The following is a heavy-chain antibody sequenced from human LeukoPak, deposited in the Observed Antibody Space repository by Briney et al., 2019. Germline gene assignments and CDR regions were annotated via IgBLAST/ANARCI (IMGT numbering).Heavy chain of an antibody. V-gene: IGHV4-39*07. CDR3: AREPVVPAAFDY. CDR2: IYYSGST. D-gene: IGHD2-2*01. Sequence: TASETLSLTCTVSGGSISSSSYYWGWIRQPPGKGLEWIGSIYYSGSTYYNPSLKSRVTISVDTSKNQFSLKLSSVTAADTAVYYCAREPVVPAAFDYWGQGTLVTVSP. J-gene: IGHJ4*02. CDR1: GGSISSSSYY.